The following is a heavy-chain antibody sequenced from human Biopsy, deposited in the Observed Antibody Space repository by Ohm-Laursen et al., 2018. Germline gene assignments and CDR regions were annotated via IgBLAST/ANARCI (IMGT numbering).Heavy chain of an antibody. V-gene: IGHV4-4*07. CDR1: GGSLSNYY. CDR2: IYTSGSS. D-gene: IGHD1-7*01. CDR3: ARDYGLELGGLEAFDI. Sequence: SDTLSLTCTVSGGSLSNYYWSWIRQPAGKGLEWIGRIYTSGSSNKNPPLMSRVTMSVDTSKKQFSLKVYSVTAADTAVYYCARDYGLELGGLEAFDIWGQGTMVTVSS. J-gene: IGHJ3*02.